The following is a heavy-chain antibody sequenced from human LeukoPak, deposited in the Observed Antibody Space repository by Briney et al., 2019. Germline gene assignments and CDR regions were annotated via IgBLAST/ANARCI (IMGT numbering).Heavy chain of an antibody. CDR2: ISGSGDNT. CDR1: GVTFSSYA. J-gene: IGHJ4*02. D-gene: IGHD3-22*01. V-gene: IGHV3-23*01. CDR3: AKGSYYDSSGSFYFDY. Sequence: GGSLRLSCAASGVTFSSYAMSWVRQAPGKGLEWVSGISGSGDNTYYADSVKGRFTISRDNSKNTLYVQVNSLGTEDTAAYYCAKGSYYDSSGSFYFDYWGQGTLVTVSS.